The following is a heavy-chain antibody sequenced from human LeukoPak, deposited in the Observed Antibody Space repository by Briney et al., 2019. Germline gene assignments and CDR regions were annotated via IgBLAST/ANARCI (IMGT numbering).Heavy chain of an antibody. CDR3: AREGPSLGYYYYMDV. J-gene: IGHJ6*03. Sequence: EPGGSLRLSCAASGFTFSSYGMHWVRQAPGKGLEWVAIIWYDGNHKYYVDSVKGRFTISRDNSKNTLYLQMNSLRAEDTAVYYCAREGPSLGYYYYMDVWGKGTTVTVSS. D-gene: IGHD3-10*01. V-gene: IGHV3-30*02. CDR1: GFTFSSYG. CDR2: IWYDGNHK.